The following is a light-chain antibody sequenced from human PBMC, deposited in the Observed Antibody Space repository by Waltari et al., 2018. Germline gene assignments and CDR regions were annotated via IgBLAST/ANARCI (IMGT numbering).Light chain of an antibody. V-gene: IGKV1-5*03. CDR2: KAS. Sequence: DIQMTQSPSTLSASVGDRVTITCRASQSISSWLAWYQQKPGKAPKLLIYKASSLESGVPSRLSGSGSGTEFTLTISSLQPDDFATYHCQQYKSYWTFGQGTKVEIK. CDR3: QQYKSYWT. CDR1: QSISSW. J-gene: IGKJ1*01.